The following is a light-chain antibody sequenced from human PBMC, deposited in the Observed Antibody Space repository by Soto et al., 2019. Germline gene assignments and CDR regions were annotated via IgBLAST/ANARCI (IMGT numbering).Light chain of an antibody. Sequence: EIVLTQSPGTLSLSPGEGATLSCRASQSINSFLAWYQQRRGQAPRLLIHGASNRATGIPDRFSGSGSGTDFTLTISRLEPEDFAVYYCHQYGSSAWTFGQGTKV. V-gene: IGKV3-20*01. CDR2: GAS. CDR1: QSINSF. J-gene: IGKJ1*01. CDR3: HQYGSSAWT.